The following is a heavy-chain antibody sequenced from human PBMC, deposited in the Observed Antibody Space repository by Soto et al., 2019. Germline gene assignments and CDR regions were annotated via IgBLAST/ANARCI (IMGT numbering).Heavy chain of an antibody. D-gene: IGHD3-10*01. CDR3: ARALKTKWGGKYYYYGMDF. V-gene: IGHV3-30-3*01. CDR1: GFTFSSYS. Sequence: GGSRWLSCASPGFTFSSYSMHWVRQAPGKGLDEVAVTSNDGSNKSSADSVKGRATISRDNSKNTLYLQMNRLTAEDTAVYYCARALKTKWGGKYYYYGMDFWGQGTTGNVSS. J-gene: IGHJ6*02. CDR2: TSNDGSNK.